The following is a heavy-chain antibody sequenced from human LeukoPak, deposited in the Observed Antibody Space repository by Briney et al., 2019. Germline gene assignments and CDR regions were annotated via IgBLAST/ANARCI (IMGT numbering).Heavy chain of an antibody. V-gene: IGHV4-59*01. D-gene: IGHD4-11*01. CDR3: ARMTTVTTSTVRYYFDY. CDR2: IYYSGSS. CDR1: GGSISSSY. Sequence: AETPSLTCTVSGGSISSSYWTWIRQSPGKGLEWIGYIYYSGSSNYNPSLKSRVTISLDTSKNQFSLKLSSVTAADTAVYYCARMTTVTTSTVRYYFDYWGQGTLVTVSS. J-gene: IGHJ4*02.